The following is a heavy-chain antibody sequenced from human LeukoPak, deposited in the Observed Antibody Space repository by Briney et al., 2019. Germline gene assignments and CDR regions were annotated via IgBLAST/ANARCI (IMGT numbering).Heavy chain of an antibody. V-gene: IGHV3-23*01. J-gene: IGHJ4*02. D-gene: IGHD6-13*01. CDR2: ISGSGGST. CDR1: GFTFSSYS. Sequence: GGSLRLSCAASGFTFSSYSMNWVRQAPGKGLEWVSAISGSGGSTYYADSVKGRFTISRDNSKNTLYLQMNSLRAEDTAVYYCAKIPDSSSWVLLHTDYWGQGTLVTVSS. CDR3: AKIPDSSSWVLLHTDY.